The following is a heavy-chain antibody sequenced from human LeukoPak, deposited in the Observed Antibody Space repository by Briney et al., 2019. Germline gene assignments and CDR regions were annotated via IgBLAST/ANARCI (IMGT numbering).Heavy chain of an antibody. CDR1: GFTFRSYA. V-gene: IGHV3-53*01. CDR2: IYSGGST. J-gene: IGHJ4*02. D-gene: IGHD3-10*01. CDR3: ARGEAGVY. Sequence: GGSLRLPCGAYGFTFRSYAMSWVRQAPGKGLEWVSVIYSGGSTYYADSVKGRFTISRDNSKNTLYLQMNSLRAEDTAVYYCARGEAGVYWGQGTLVTVSS.